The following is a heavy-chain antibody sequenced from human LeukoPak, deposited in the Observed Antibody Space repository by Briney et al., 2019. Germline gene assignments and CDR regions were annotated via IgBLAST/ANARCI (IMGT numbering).Heavy chain of an antibody. D-gene: IGHD1-26*01. Sequence: SETLSLTCAVYGGSIKSGGYSWNWIRQPPGKGLEWIGYINHSGTTAYNPSLKSRVTISVDWWKNQLSLNLNSATAADTAVYYCAREGDSGSFLYWGRGTLVTVSS. CDR3: AREGDSGSFLY. CDR1: GGSIKSGGYS. J-gene: IGHJ4*02. V-gene: IGHV4-30-2*01. CDR2: INHSGTT.